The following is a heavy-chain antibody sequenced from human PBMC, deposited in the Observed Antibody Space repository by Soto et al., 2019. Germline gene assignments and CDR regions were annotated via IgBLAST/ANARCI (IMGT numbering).Heavy chain of an antibody. D-gene: IGHD6-19*01. CDR1: GFTFSDYA. V-gene: IGHV3-30*18. CDR3: AKGGRQWLVTSDFNY. CDR2: VSHDGRNT. Sequence: VQLVESGGGVVQPGRSLRLSCAASGFTFSDYAMHWVRQAPGKGLEWVAVVSHDGRNTHYADCVKGRFTISRDSSKNTVALEMTSLRAEDTAVYYCAKGGRQWLVTSDFNYWGQGALVTVSS. J-gene: IGHJ4*02.